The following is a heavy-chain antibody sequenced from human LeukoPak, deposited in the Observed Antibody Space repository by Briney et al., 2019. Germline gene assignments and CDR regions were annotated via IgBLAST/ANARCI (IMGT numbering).Heavy chain of an antibody. CDR2: IYTSGST. V-gene: IGHV4-61*02. J-gene: IGHJ4*02. CDR3: ARDGGDGYTSYDTGFDY. Sequence: SSETLSLTCTVSGGSISSGSYYWSWIRQPAGKGLEWIGRIYTSGSTSYNPSLKSRVTISVDTSKNQFSLKLSSVTAADTAVYYCARDGGDGYTSYDTGFDYWGQGTLVTVSS. CDR1: GGSISSGSYY. D-gene: IGHD5-24*01.